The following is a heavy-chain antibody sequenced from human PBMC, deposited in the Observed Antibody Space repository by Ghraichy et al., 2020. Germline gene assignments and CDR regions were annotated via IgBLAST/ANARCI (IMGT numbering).Heavy chain of an antibody. CDR1: GFTFSSYA. CDR3: AKGGYSGYVQGIDY. Sequence: LSLTCAASGFTFSSYAMSWVRQAPGKGLEWVSAISGSGGSTYYADSVKGRFTISRDNSKNTLYLQMNSLRAEDTAVYYCAKGGYSGYVQGIDYWGQGTLVTVSS. D-gene: IGHD5-12*01. CDR2: ISGSGGST. J-gene: IGHJ4*02. V-gene: IGHV3-23*01.